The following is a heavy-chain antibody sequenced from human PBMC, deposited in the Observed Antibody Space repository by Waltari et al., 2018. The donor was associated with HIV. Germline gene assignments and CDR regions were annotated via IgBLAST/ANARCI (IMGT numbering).Heavy chain of an antibody. J-gene: IGHJ4*02. CDR2: IKTDGTIT. Sequence: DVQLVESGGGLVQPGGSLRLSCGASGFIFDSYWMFWVRQAPGEGLVWVARIKTDGTITTYVDSVKGRFVISRDNAKNTLFLQMNSLRVEDTAVYYCTRTLQDLYFFDEWGQGTLVTVSS. CDR1: GFIFDSYW. V-gene: IGHV3-74*01. D-gene: IGHD1-1*01. CDR3: TRTLQDLYFFDE.